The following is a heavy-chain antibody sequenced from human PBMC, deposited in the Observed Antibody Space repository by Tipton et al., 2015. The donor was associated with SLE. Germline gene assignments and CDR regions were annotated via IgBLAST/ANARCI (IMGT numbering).Heavy chain of an antibody. V-gene: IGHV4-59*01. D-gene: IGHD2-2*01. CDR2: IYYSGSI. CDR3: ATVVAVQPRGDYFDY. J-gene: IGHJ4*02. CDR1: GGSISSYY. Sequence: TLSLTCTVSGGSISSYYWSWIRQPPGKGLEWIGLIYYSGSINYNPSLKSRVTISVDTSKNQFSLKLSSVTAADTAVYYFATVVAVQPRGDYFDYWGQGTLVTVSS.